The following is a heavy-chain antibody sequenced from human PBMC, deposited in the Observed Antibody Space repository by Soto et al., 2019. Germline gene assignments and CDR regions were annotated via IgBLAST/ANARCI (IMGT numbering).Heavy chain of an antibody. Sequence: SETLSLTCTVSGGSISSYYWSWIRQPPGKGLEWIGYIYYSGSTNYNPSLKSRVTISVDTSKNQFSLKLSSVTAADTAVYYCARQSLSDAAGFFDYWGQGTLVTVSS. D-gene: IGHD6-13*01. V-gene: IGHV4-59*08. CDR2: IYYSGST. J-gene: IGHJ4*02. CDR1: GGSISSYY. CDR3: ARQSLSDAAGFFDY.